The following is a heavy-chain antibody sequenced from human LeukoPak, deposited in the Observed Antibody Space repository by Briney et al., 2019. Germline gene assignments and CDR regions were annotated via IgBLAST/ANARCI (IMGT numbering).Heavy chain of an antibody. CDR1: GYTFTGYY. CDR2: IKPNSGGT. V-gene: IGHV1-2*02. D-gene: IGHD1-26*01. CDR3: ARGSIVGATFDYFDY. J-gene: IGHJ4*02. Sequence: ASVKVSCKASGYTFTGYYIHWVRQAPGQGLEWMGWIKPNSGGTNYAQKFQGRVAMTRDTSISTAYMELSRLRSDDTAVYYCARGSIVGATFDYFDYWGQGTLVTVSS.